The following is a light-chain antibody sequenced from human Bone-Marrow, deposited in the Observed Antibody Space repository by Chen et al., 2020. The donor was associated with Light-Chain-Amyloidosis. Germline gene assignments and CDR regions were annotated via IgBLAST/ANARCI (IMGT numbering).Light chain of an antibody. CDR2: RDT. CDR3: QSADSSGTYEVI. V-gene: IGLV3-25*03. J-gene: IGLJ2*01. CDR1: DLPTQY. Sequence: SYELTQPPSLSVSPGQPARPTCSGDDLPTQYAYWYQQKPGQAPVLVIHRDTERPSGISERFSGSSAGTTATLTISGVQAEDEADYHCQSADSSGTYEVIFGGGTKLTVL.